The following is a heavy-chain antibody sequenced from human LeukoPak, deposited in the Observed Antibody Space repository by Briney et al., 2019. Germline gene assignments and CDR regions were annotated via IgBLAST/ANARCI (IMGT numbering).Heavy chain of an antibody. CDR2: IYSGGST. D-gene: IGHD3-16*02. J-gene: IGHJ3*02. Sequence: PGGSLRLSCAASGFTFSSYTMNWVRQAPGKGLEWVSVIYSGGSTYYADSVKGRFTISRDNSKNTLYLQMNSLRAEDTAVYYCARDMITFGGVIVDDAFDIWGQGTMVTVSS. CDR1: GFTFSSYT. CDR3: ARDMITFGGVIVDDAFDI. V-gene: IGHV3-53*01.